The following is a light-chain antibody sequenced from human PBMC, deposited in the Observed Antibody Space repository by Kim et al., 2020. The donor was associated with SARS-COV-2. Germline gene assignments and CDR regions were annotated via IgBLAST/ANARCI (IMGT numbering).Light chain of an antibody. J-gene: IGLJ2*01. CDR3: SSYTTTNTLI. Sequence: HSFSSPCTGPSRDSGPYDRVSWYQQSPGTAPKLLILAVSSRPSGVPDRFSGSKSGNTASLTISGLQAEDEADYYCSSYTTTNTLIFGGGTQLTVL. CDR1: SRDSGPYDR. V-gene: IGLV2-18*02. CDR2: AVS.